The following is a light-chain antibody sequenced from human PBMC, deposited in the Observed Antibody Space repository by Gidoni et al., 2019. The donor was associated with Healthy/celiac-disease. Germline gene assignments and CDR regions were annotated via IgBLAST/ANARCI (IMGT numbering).Light chain of an antibody. CDR1: SSNIGSNT. V-gene: IGLV1-44*01. J-gene: IGLJ3*02. CDR2: SNN. Sequence: QSVLPQPPSASGTPGQRVTISCSGSSSNIGSNTVNWYQQLPGTAPKLHIYSNNQRPSGVPDRFSGSKSGTSASLAISGLQSEDEADYYCAAWDDSLNGRVFGGGTKLTVL. CDR3: AAWDDSLNGRV.